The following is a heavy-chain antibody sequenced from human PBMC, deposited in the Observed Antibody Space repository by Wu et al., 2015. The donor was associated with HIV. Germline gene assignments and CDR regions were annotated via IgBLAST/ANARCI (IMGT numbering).Heavy chain of an antibody. D-gene: IGHD6-19*01. Sequence: QIHLVQSGAEVKKPGASVKVSCKASGYTFTTYGVTWVRQAPGQGLEWMGWISAYNGNTNYAQNLQGRVTMTTDTSTSTAFMELRSLRSDDTAVFYCARDRGSGWYGGNAFDIWGQGTMLTVPX. CDR1: GYTFTTYG. CDR3: ARDRGSGWYGGNAFDI. CDR2: ISAYNGNT. V-gene: IGHV1-18*01. J-gene: IGHJ3*02.